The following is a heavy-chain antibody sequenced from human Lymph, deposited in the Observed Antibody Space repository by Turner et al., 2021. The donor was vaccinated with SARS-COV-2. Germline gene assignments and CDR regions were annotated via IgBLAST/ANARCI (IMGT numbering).Heavy chain of an antibody. CDR2: IYHSGST. CDR1: GGSISSSNW. CDR3: ATKYCSGGSCSYFDY. D-gene: IGHD2-15*01. Sequence: QVQLQESGPGLVKPSGTLSRTCAVSGGSISSSNWWNWVRQPPGKGLEWIGEIYHSGSTNYNPSLKSRVTISVDKSKNQFSLRLSSVTAADTAVYYCATKYCSGGSCSYFDYWGQGTLVTVSS. V-gene: IGHV4-4*02. J-gene: IGHJ4*02.